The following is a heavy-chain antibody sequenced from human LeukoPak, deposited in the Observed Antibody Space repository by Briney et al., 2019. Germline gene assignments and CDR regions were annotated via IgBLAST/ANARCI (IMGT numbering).Heavy chain of an antibody. V-gene: IGHV4-39*01. CDR1: GGSISSSSYY. CDR3: ARGVTMIVVVIHDWYFDL. J-gene: IGHJ2*01. CDR2: IYYSRST. Sequence: SETLSLTCTVSGGSISSSSYYWGWIRQPPGKGLEWIGSIYYSRSTYYNPSLKSRVTISVDTSKNQFSLKLSSVTAADTAAYYCARGVTMIVVVIHDWYFDLWGRGTLVTVSS. D-gene: IGHD3-22*01.